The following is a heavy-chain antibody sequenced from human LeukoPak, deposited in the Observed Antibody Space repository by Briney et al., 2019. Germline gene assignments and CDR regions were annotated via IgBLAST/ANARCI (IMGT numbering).Heavy chain of an antibody. J-gene: IGHJ6*03. CDR3: ARVFYGSGSYPRYYYYYYMDV. V-gene: IGHV1-8*03. CDR1: GYTFTNYD. CDR2: MDPNSGNT. D-gene: IGHD3-10*01. Sequence: ASVKVSCKASGYTFTNYDINWVRQATGQGLEWMGWMDPNSGNTAYAQNFQGRVTITRNTSISTAYMELSSLRSEDTAVYYCARVFYGSGSYPRYYYYYYMDVWGKGTTVTISS.